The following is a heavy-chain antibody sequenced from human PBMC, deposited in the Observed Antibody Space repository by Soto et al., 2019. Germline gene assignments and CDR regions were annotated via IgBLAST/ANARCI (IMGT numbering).Heavy chain of an antibody. CDR3: ARVQCYGDSGFYL. Sequence: LGGSLRLSCAASGFTFSCYSMNWVRQAPGKGLEWVSSISSSSSYIYYADSVKGRFTISRDNAKNSLYLKMNSLRAENTAIYYCARVQCYGDSGFYLWGQGTLVAGSS. V-gene: IGHV3-21*01. CDR1: GFTFSCYS. D-gene: IGHD3-22*01. J-gene: IGHJ4*02. CDR2: ISSSSSYI.